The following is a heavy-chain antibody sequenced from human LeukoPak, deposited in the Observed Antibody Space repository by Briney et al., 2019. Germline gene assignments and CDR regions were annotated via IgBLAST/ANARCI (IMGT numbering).Heavy chain of an antibody. V-gene: IGHV1-2*02. J-gene: IGHJ1*01. CDR2: INPNSGGT. CDR1: GYTFTGYY. Sequence: GASVKVSCKASGYTFTGYYMHWVRQAPGQGLEWMGWINPNSGGTNYAQKFQGRVTMTRDTSISTAYMELSRLRSDDTAVYYCARVADSSSWYSRYFQHWGQDTLVTVSS. CDR3: ARVADSSSWYSRYFQH. D-gene: IGHD6-13*01.